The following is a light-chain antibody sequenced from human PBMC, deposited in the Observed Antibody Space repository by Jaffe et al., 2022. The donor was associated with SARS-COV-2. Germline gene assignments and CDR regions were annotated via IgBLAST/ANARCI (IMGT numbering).Light chain of an antibody. V-gene: IGLV3-21*01. CDR3: QVWASGVV. CDR1: NIGSKS. CDR2: YDT. J-gene: IGLJ2*01. Sequence: SYVLTQPPSVSVAPGKTARITCGGINIGSKSVHWYQQKPGQAPVVVVYYDTDRPSGIPERFSGFNSGNTATLTISGVEAGDEADYYCQVWASGVVFGGGTKLTVL.